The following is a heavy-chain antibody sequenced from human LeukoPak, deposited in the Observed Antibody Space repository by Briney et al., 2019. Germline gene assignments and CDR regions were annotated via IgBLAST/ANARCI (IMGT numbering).Heavy chain of an antibody. D-gene: IGHD6-19*01. V-gene: IGHV4-38-2*02. CDR2: IYHSGST. J-gene: IGHJ4*02. Sequence: SDTLSLTCAVSGYSISSGYYWGWIRQPPGKALEWIGSIYHSGSTCYNPSLKSRVTISVDTSKNQFSLKLSSVTAADTAVYYCAREEDIAVDNFDYWGQGTLVTVSS. CDR1: GYSISSGYY. CDR3: AREEDIAVDNFDY.